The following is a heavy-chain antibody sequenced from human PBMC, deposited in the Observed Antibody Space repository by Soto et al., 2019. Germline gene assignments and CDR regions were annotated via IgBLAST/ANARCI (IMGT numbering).Heavy chain of an antibody. D-gene: IGHD3-10*01. CDR2: INAGNGNT. Sequence: APVEVSCKGFWYTLTSYAIHLGRQAPGQRLEWMGWINAGNGNTKYSQKFQGRVTITRDTSASTAYMELSSLRSEDTAVYYCARTDYYYLDYRGQGTLVTVSS. J-gene: IGHJ4*02. CDR3: ARTDYYYLDY. CDR1: WYTLTSYA. V-gene: IGHV1-3*01.